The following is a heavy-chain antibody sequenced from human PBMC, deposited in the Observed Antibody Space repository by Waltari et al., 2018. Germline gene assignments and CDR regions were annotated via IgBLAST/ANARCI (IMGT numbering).Heavy chain of an antibody. D-gene: IGHD4-17*01. CDR3: AESYGDYYYGMDV. CDR2: INQNSVGT. CDR1: GYTFTGYY. V-gene: IGHV1-2*02. Sequence: QVQLVQSGAEVKKPGASVKVSCKASGYTFTGYYMPWGRQAPGQGLEWMGWINQNSVGTNYAPKFQGRVTMTRDTSISTAYIELSRLRSDDTAVYYCAESYGDYYYGMDVWSQGTTVTVSS. J-gene: IGHJ6*02.